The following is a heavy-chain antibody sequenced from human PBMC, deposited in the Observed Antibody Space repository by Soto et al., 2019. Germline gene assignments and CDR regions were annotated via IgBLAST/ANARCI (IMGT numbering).Heavy chain of an antibody. Sequence: QVQLVQSGAEVKKPGSSVKVSCKASGGTFSSYAISWVRQAPGQGIEWMGGIIPIFGTANYAQKFQGRVRITADKSTSTAYMELSSLRSEDTAVYYCARGGRNYRYYYYGMDDWGQGTTVTVSS. D-gene: IGHD1-7*01. J-gene: IGHJ6*02. CDR1: GGTFSSYA. CDR2: IIPIFGTA. CDR3: ARGGRNYRYYYYGMDD. V-gene: IGHV1-69*06.